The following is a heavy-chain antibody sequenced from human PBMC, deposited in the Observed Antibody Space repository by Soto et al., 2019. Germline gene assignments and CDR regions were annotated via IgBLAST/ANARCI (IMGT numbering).Heavy chain of an antibody. D-gene: IGHD3-3*01. CDR3: VKVAYYDFWSGYKDVYFDY. V-gene: IGHV3-23*01. CDR1: GFSFHMYA. CDR2: ISASGGSP. J-gene: IGHJ4*02. Sequence: GGSLRLSCSASGFSFHMYALSWVRQAPGRGLEWVSAISASGGSPYYADSVKGRFTIYRDNFRKTPYLQMNSLRAEDTAVYYCVKVAYYDFWSGYKDVYFDYWGQGTQVTVSS.